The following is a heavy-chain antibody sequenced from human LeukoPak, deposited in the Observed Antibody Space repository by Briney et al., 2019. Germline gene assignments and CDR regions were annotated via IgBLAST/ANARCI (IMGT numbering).Heavy chain of an antibody. CDR3: ARVKYYGSGSHSFDY. D-gene: IGHD3-10*01. V-gene: IGHV3-21*01. Sequence: PGGSLRLSCAAFGFTFSSYSMNWVRQAPGKGLEWVSSISSSSSYIYYADSVKGRFTISRDNAKNSLYLQMNSLRAEDTAVYYCARVKYYGSGSHSFDYWGQGTLVTVSS. J-gene: IGHJ4*02. CDR1: GFTFSSYS. CDR2: ISSSSSYI.